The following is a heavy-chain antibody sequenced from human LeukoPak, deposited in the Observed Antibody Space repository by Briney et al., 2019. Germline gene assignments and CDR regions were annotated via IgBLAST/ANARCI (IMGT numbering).Heavy chain of an antibody. CDR2: IISSISYI. J-gene: IGHJ4*02. D-gene: IGHD2-2*01. V-gene: IGHV3-21*01. Sequence: GGALRLSCAASGVTLSGYSVRWGREGPGGGVEWGSSIISSISYIYYADSVKGRFTISRDNAKNSLYLQMNSLRAEDTAVYYCARDHIVVVPAAPPPLDYWGQGTLVTVSS. CDR1: GVTLSGYS. CDR3: ARDHIVVVPAAPPPLDY.